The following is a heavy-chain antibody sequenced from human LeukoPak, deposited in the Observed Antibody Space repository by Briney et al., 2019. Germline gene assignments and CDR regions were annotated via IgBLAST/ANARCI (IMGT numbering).Heavy chain of an antibody. D-gene: IGHD3-10*01. CDR1: GFTLSSYT. Sequence: GGSLRLSCAASGFTLSSYTMNWVRQAPGEGLEWVSSISSTGGNTYYADSVKGRFTISRDNSKNTLYLQMNSLRAEDTAVYYCAKSPDYYGSGSYYNCDFDYWGQGTLVTVSS. CDR3: AKSPDYYGSGSYYNCDFDY. V-gene: IGHV3-23*01. J-gene: IGHJ4*02. CDR2: ISSTGGNT.